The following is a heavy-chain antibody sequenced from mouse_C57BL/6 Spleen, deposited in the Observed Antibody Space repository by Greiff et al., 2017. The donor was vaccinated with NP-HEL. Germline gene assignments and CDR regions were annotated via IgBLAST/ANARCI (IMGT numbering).Heavy chain of an antibody. CDR2: IDPSDSYT. Sequence: QVQLQQPGAELVRPGTSVKLSCKASGYTFTSYWMHWVKQRPGQGLEWIGVIDPSDSYTNYNQKFKGKATLTVDTSSSTAYMQLSSLTSEDSAVYYCARSNQYQAWFAYWGQRTLVTVSA. D-gene: IGHD3-2*02. CDR1: GYTFTSYW. V-gene: IGHV1-59*01. J-gene: IGHJ3*01. CDR3: ARSNQYQAWFAY.